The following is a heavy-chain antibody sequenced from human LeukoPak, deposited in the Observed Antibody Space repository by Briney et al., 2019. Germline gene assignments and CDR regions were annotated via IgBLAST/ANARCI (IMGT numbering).Heavy chain of an antibody. CDR1: GGSFSGYY. CDR3: ARAGYYYGSGSYLKYFQH. CDR2: INHSGST. D-gene: IGHD3-10*01. J-gene: IGHJ1*01. V-gene: IGHV4-34*01. Sequence: SETLSLTCAVYGGSFSGYYWSWIRQPPGKGLEWIGEINHSGSTNYNPSLKSRVTISVDTSKNQFSLKLSSVTAADTAVYYCARAGYYYGSGSYLKYFQHWGQGTLATVSS.